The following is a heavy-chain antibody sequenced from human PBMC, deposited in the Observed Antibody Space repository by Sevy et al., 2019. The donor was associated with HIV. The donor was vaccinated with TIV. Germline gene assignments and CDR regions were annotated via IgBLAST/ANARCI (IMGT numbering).Heavy chain of an antibody. J-gene: IGHJ4*01. V-gene: IGHV3-74*01. Sequence: GGSLRLSCAASGFTFSSYWMHWVRQAPGKGLVWVSRINSDGSSTSYADSVKGRFTISRDNAKNTLYLQMNSLRAEDTAVYYCARGGIAAAGIDYWGHGTLVTVSS. CDR2: INSDGSST. CDR1: GFTFSSYW. CDR3: ARGGIAAAGIDY. D-gene: IGHD6-13*01.